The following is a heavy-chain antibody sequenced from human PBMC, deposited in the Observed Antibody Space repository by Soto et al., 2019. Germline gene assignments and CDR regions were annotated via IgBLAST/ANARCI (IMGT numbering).Heavy chain of an antibody. Sequence: GSLRLSCAASGVTFSVYYMSWIRQAPGKGLEWVSYISSDGDTTYYTDSVKGRFTMSRDNAKNSVYLQMNSLRAEDTAVYYCTSGSSPFTYWGQGTLVTVSS. CDR1: GVTFSVYY. CDR3: TSGSSPFTY. CDR2: ISSDGDTT. D-gene: IGHD3-10*01. V-gene: IGHV3-11*01. J-gene: IGHJ4*02.